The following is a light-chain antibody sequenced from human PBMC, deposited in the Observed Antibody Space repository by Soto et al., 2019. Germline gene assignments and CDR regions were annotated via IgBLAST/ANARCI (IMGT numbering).Light chain of an antibody. CDR2: GAS. CDR1: QSLNARY. J-gene: IGKJ1*01. CDR3: QQFHISRT. Sequence: EIVLTQSPGTLSLSPGERATLSCRASQSLNARYLAWYQVKPGQAPRLLFYGASSRATGIPDRFICSGSGTDFTLTITGLEPEDFAVYYCQQFHISRTFGQGTKVDIK. V-gene: IGKV3-20*01.